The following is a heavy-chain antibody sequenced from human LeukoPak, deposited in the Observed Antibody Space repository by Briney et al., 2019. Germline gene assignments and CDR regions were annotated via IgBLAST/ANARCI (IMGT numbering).Heavy chain of an antibody. CDR3: ARSGPLDYYYMDV. Sequence: GGSLRLSCAASGFTFSSYCMNWVRQAPGKGLEWVSSISSSSSYIYYADSVKGRFTISRDNAKNSLYLQMNSLRAEDTAVYYCARSGPLDYYYMDVWGKGTTVTVSS. D-gene: IGHD6-25*01. CDR2: ISSSSSYI. J-gene: IGHJ6*03. CDR1: GFTFSSYC. V-gene: IGHV3-21*01.